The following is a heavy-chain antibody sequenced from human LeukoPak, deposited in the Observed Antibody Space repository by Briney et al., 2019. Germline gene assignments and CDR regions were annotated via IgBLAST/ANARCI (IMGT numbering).Heavy chain of an antibody. J-gene: IGHJ3*02. CDR3: EKDGLAHAFDI. CDR1: GFTCSSYA. Sequence: PGGSLRLSCVASGFTCSSYAISGVRQAPGKGLECVSAISVSVGSTYYADSLKGRFTISRDNYKNTLYLQMNRLSAEHTAVYYCEKDGLAHAFDIWGQGTMVTVSS. CDR2: ISVSVGST. V-gene: IGHV3-23*01.